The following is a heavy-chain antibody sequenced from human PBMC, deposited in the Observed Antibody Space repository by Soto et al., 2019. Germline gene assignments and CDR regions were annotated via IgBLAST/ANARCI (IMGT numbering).Heavy chain of an antibody. CDR2: INGDGSST. J-gene: IGHJ4*02. CDR1: GFTISSYW. Sequence: GGSLRLSCVVSGFTISSYWMHWVRQSPGKGLVWVSRINGDGSSTNYAESVKGQFTISRDNSKKTLYLQMNSLRADDTAVYYCARRGSGSYYDYWGQGTLVTVSS. V-gene: IGHV3-74*01. CDR3: ARRGSGSYYDY. D-gene: IGHD1-26*01.